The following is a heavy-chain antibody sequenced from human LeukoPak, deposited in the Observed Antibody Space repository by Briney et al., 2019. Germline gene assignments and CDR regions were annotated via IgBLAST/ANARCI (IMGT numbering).Heavy chain of an antibody. CDR3: VRDLSLGFCSGGACSAHFDY. CDR2: ISWNSDST. V-gene: IGHV3-9*03. J-gene: IGHJ4*02. CDR1: GFTFDDYA. Sequence: GRSLRLSCAASGFTFDDYAMHWVRQAPGKGLEWVSGISWNSDSTVYVDSVKGRFTISRDNARNSLYLQMYSLRPEDMALYYCVRDLSLGFCSGGACSAHFDYWGQGTPVIVSS. D-gene: IGHD2-15*01.